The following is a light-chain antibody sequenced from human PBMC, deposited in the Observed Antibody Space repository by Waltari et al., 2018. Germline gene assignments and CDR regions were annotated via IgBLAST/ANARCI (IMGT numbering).Light chain of an antibody. CDR3: QQRSNWPPIT. CDR2: DAS. J-gene: IGKJ5*01. Sequence: IVLTQSPATLSLSPGERATLSCRSSQSVSSYLAWYQQKPGQAPRLLIYDASNRATGIPARFSGSASGTDFTLTISSLEPEDFAVYYCQQRSNWPPITSVKGTRLAIK. V-gene: IGKV3-11*01. CDR1: QSVSSY.